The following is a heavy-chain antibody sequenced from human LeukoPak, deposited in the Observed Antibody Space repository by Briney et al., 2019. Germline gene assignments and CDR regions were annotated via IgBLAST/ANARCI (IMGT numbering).Heavy chain of an antibody. J-gene: IGHJ4*02. CDR3: ARRVGLWFGEFHFDY. V-gene: IGHV4-39*01. CDR2: IYYSGST. D-gene: IGHD3-10*01. Sequence: NASETLSLTCTVSGGSISSSSYYWSWIRQPPGKGLEWVGSIYYSGSTYYNPSLKSRVTISVDTSKNQFSLKLSSVTAADTAVYYCARRVGLWFGEFHFDYWGQGTLVTVSS. CDR1: GGSISSSSYY.